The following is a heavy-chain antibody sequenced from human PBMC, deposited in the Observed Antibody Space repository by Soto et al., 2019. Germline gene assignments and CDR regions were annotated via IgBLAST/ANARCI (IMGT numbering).Heavy chain of an antibody. V-gene: IGHV4-30-4*01. CDR3: ASDFVTMVRGVIYNWFDP. D-gene: IGHD3-10*01. Sequence: PSETLSLTCTVSGGSISSGDYYWSWIRQPPGKGLEWIGYIYYSGSTYYNPSLKSRVTISVDTSKNQFSLKLSSVTAADTAVYYCASDFVTMVRGVIYNWFDPWGQGTLVTVSS. CDR2: IYYSGST. J-gene: IGHJ5*02. CDR1: GGSISSGDYY.